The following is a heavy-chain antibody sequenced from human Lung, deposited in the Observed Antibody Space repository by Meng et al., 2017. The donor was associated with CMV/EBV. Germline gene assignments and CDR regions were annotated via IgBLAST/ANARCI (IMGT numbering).Heavy chain of an antibody. V-gene: IGHV1-69*10. CDR3: AGRGPYGRVLNV. CDR2: AIPYLDES. D-gene: IGHD3-10*01. Sequence: SSXXVSCKASGGTSNTYTFNWVRQAPGRGLEWMGGAIPYLDESNYAQTFQGRLTITSDRSTAAFMELTSLRSEDTAVYFCAGRGPYGRVLNVWGQGTVVTVSS. J-gene: IGHJ3*01. CDR1: GGTSNTYT.